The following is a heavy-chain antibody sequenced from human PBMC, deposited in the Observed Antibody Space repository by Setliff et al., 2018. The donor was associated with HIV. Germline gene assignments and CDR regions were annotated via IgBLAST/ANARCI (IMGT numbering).Heavy chain of an antibody. CDR3: ARGSPRYSGSYGWFDP. Sequence: LSLTCTVSGDSISSYYWSWIRQPAGKGLEWIGRIHTSGSTNYNPSLKSRVTLSVDTSKNQFSLKLSSVTAADTAVYYCARGSPRYSGSYGWFDPWGQGTLVTVSS. CDR2: IHTSGST. V-gene: IGHV4-4*07. D-gene: IGHD1-26*01. CDR1: GDSISSYY. J-gene: IGHJ5*02.